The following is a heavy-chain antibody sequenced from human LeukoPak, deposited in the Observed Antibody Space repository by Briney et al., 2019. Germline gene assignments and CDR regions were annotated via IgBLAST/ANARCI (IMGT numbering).Heavy chain of an antibody. D-gene: IGHD5-18*01. CDR2: ISGSGGST. CDR3: AKDGGYTYGFEWYFDY. V-gene: IGHV3-23*01. CDR1: GFTFSTYG. Sequence: GGSLRLSCAASGFTFSTYGMHWVRQAPGKGLEWVSGISGSGGSTFYADSVKGRFTISRDNSKNTLYLQMNSLRAEDTAVYYCAKDGGYTYGFEWYFDYWGQGTLVPVSS. J-gene: IGHJ4*02.